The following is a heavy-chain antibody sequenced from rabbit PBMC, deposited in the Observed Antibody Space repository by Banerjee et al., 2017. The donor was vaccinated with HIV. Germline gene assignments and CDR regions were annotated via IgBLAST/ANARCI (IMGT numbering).Heavy chain of an antibody. CDR1: GFSFSSSYW. J-gene: IGHJ4*01. CDR2: IYAGSTGNT. V-gene: IGHV1S45*01. CDR3: ARDLAGVIGWNFDL. Sequence: QEQLEESGGDLVKPGASLTLTCTASGFSFSSSYWICWVRQAPGKGLEWIACIYAGSTGNTVYASWAKGRFTISKTSSTTVALQMTSLTAADTATYFCARDLAGVIGWNFDLWGPGTLVTVS. D-gene: IGHD4-1*01.